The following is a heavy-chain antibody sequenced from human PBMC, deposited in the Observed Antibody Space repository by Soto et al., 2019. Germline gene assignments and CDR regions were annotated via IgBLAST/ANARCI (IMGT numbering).Heavy chain of an antibody. CDR3: ARVVRIVATIGLYYRDV. Sequence: SETLSLTCAVYGGSFSGYYWSWIRQPPGKGLEWIGEINHSGSTNYNPSLKSRVTISVDTSKNQFSLKLSSVTAADTAVYYCARVVRIVATIGLYYRDVWGKGTTVTVSS. V-gene: IGHV4-34*01. CDR1: GGSFSGYY. CDR2: INHSGST. J-gene: IGHJ6*03. D-gene: IGHD5-12*01.